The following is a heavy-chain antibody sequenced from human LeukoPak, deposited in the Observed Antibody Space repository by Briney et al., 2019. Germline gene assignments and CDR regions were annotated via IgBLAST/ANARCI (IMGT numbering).Heavy chain of an antibody. CDR3: ARRWNYGRNYYIDV. J-gene: IGHJ6*03. D-gene: IGHD1-7*01. V-gene: IGHV4-34*01. CDR2: INDSGRT. Sequence: SETLCLTCAVYGVSFSNNYWSWIRQPPGRGLEWIGEINDSGRTNYNPSLMSRVTVSVDTSKNQFSLRLTSVTATDTAVYYCARRWNYGRNYYIDVWGNGATVSVSS. CDR1: GVSFSNNY.